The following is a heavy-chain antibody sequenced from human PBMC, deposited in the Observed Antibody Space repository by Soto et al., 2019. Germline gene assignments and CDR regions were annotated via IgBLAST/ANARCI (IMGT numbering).Heavy chain of an antibody. V-gene: IGHV4-59*01. Sequence: SETLSLTCTVSGGSISSYYWSWIRQPPGKGLEWIGYIYYSGSTNYNPSLKSRVTISVDTSKNQFSLKLSSVTAADTAVYYCARTTVTTDYYYGMDVWGQGTTVTVSS. CDR1: GGSISSYY. CDR2: IYYSGST. D-gene: IGHD4-17*01. CDR3: ARTTVTTDYYYGMDV. J-gene: IGHJ6*02.